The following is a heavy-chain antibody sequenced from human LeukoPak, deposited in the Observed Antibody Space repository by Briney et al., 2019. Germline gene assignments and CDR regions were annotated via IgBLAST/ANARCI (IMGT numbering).Heavy chain of an antibody. CDR2: IIPIFGTA. J-gene: IGHJ4*02. D-gene: IGHD5-18*01. CDR3: ARESRIQLWLLGYFDY. V-gene: IGHV1-69*05. Sequence: SVKVSCKASGGTFSSYAISWVRQAPGQGLEWIGGIIPIFGTANYAQKSQGRVTITTDESTSTAYMELSSLRSEDTAVYYCARESRIQLWLLGYFDYWGQGTLVTVSS. CDR1: GGTFSSYA.